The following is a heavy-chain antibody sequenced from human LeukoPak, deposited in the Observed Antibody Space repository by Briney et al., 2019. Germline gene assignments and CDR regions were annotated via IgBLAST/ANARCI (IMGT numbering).Heavy chain of an antibody. Sequence: SETLSLTCTVSGGSISSGGYYWTWIRQHPGKGLEWIGYIYYSGSTYYNPSLKSRVTISVDTSKNQFPLRLSSVTAADTAVYYCALGYCGGGSCYAREYFQHWGQGTLVTVSS. CDR2: IYYSGST. V-gene: IGHV4-31*03. CDR1: GGSISSGGYY. CDR3: ALGYCGGGSCYAREYFQH. J-gene: IGHJ1*01. D-gene: IGHD2-15*01.